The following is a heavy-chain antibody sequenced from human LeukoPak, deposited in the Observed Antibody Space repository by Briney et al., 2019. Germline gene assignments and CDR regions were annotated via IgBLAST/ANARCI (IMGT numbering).Heavy chain of an antibody. J-gene: IGHJ4*02. CDR2: IKSKTDGGTT. D-gene: IGHD3-22*01. CDR3: SYYYDSSGYPDFDY. CDR1: GFTFSNAW. Sequence: GGSLRLSCAAPGFTFSNAWMRWVRQAPGKGLEWVGRIKSKTDGGTTDYAAPVKGRFTISRDGSKNTLYLQMNSLKTEDTAVYYCSYYYDSSGYPDFDYWGQGTLVTVSS. V-gene: IGHV3-15*01.